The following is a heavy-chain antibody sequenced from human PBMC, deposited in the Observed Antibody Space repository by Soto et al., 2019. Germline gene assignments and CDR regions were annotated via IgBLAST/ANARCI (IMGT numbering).Heavy chain of an antibody. J-gene: IGHJ3*02. CDR3: VKQDGYSYAFDI. CDR2: IXSNGAXT. D-gene: IGHD5-18*01. V-gene: IGHV3-64D*06. CDR1: GFTFTSYA. Sequence: XXSLRLSCSASGFTFTSYAMHWVRQAPGKELEYDSAIXSNGAXTNYPDYVTGXXTITRDNXXNTLYLQMSSLRAEDTAVYYCVKQDGYSYAFDIWGQGTMVTVSS.